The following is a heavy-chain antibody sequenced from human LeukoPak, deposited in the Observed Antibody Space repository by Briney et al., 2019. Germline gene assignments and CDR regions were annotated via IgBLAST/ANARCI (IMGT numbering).Heavy chain of an antibody. CDR3: ARSDCSGGSCYSSF. Sequence: GGSLRLSCAASGFTFSSYAMHWVRQAPGKGLEWVTVISNDGSNKYYADSVKGRFTISRDNSKNTLYLQMNSLRAEDTAVYYCARSDCSGGSCYSSFRGQGTLVTVSS. V-gene: IGHV3-30*14. CDR2: ISNDGSNK. D-gene: IGHD2-15*01. CDR1: GFTFSSYA. J-gene: IGHJ4*02.